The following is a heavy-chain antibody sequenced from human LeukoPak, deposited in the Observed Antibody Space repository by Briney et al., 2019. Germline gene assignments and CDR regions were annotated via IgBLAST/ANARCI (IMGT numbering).Heavy chain of an antibody. Sequence: SETLSLTCTVSGGSISGYYWSWLRQPPGKGLEWIGYIYYSGSTNYNPSLKSRVTISVDTSKNQFSLNLSSVTAADTAVYYCARQTRTNKYCSGGSCYNFDYWGQGTLVTVSS. CDR1: GGSISGYY. CDR3: ARQTRTNKYCSGGSCYNFDY. D-gene: IGHD2-15*01. V-gene: IGHV4-59*08. J-gene: IGHJ4*02. CDR2: IYYSGST.